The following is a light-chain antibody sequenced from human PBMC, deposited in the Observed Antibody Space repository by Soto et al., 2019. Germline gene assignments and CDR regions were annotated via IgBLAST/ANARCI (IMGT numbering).Light chain of an antibody. CDR3: LQRSNWQYT. CDR1: QSVSSY. V-gene: IGKV3-11*01. CDR2: DAS. J-gene: IGKJ2*01. Sequence: EIVLTQSPATLCLSPGERATLSCRASQSVSSYLAWYQQKPGQAPRLLIYDASNRVTGIPARFSGSGSGTDLTLTISSLEPEDFAVYYCLQRSNWQYTFGHGTKVEIK.